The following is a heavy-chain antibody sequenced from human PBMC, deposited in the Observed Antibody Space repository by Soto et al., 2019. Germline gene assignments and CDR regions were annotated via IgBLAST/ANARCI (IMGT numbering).Heavy chain of an antibody. CDR1: GGTFSSLG. J-gene: IGHJ4*02. CDR2: IIPISGRT. CDR3: ATRGTQGRWLEFADY. D-gene: IGHD5-12*01. Sequence: QVQPVQSGAEVKRPGSSVKVSCEASGGTFSSLGFTWVRQAPGQGLERMGGIIPISGRTTFAPKFLGRVTITADESTRTTYMELTALTSDDTAIYYCATRGTQGRWLEFADYWGQGTLVTVSS. V-gene: IGHV1-69*01.